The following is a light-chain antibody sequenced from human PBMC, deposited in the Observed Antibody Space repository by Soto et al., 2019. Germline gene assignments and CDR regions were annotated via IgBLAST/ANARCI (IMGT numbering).Light chain of an antibody. Sequence: DIQMTQSPSTLSASVGDRVTITCRASQSISIWLAWYQQKPGKAPNILIYDASTLVSGVPSRFSGSGSGTEFSLTISSLQPDDFATYYCQQYNNYFSWTFGQGTKVEIK. CDR3: QQYNNYFSWT. V-gene: IGKV1-5*01. CDR1: QSISIW. CDR2: DAS. J-gene: IGKJ1*01.